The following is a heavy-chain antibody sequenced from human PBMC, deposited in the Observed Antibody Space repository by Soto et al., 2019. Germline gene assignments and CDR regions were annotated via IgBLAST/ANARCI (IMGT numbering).Heavy chain of an antibody. V-gene: IGHV4-34*01. CDR1: GGSFSGYY. D-gene: IGHD6-13*01. J-gene: IGHJ6*03. CDR3: ASIAAAGGRYYMDV. Sequence: SETLSLTCAVYGGSFSGYYWIWIRQPPGKGLEWIGEINHSGSTNYNPSLKSRVTISVDTSKNQFSLKLSSVTAADTAVDYCASIAAAGGRYYMDVWGKGTTVTVSS. CDR2: INHSGST.